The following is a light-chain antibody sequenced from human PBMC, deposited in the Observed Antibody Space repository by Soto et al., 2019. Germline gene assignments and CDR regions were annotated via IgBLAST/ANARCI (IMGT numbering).Light chain of an antibody. CDR2: EVS. V-gene: IGKV2D-29*02. CDR1: QSLLHITGETF. Sequence: DVVMTQTPLSLSVAPGQPASISLNASQSLLHITGETFLFWYLQKPGQSPQLLIYEVSTRVSGVPDRFSGSGSGTDFTLEISRVETDDVGIYYCMQSTQLPPTFGQGTRLEI. CDR3: MQSTQLPPT. J-gene: IGKJ5*01.